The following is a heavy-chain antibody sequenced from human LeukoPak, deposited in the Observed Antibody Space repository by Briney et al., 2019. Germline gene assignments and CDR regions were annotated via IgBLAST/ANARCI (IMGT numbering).Heavy chain of an antibody. V-gene: IGHV3-23*01. J-gene: IGHJ4*02. Sequence: PGGTLRLSCAASGFTFSSYGMSWVRQAPGKGLEWVSAISGSGGSTYYADSVKGRFTISRDNSKNTLYLQMNSLRAEDTAVYYCAKDVIDAYKRFDYWGQGTLVTVSS. CDR2: ISGSGGST. CDR3: AKDVIDAYKRFDY. D-gene: IGHD3-16*01. CDR1: GFTFSSYG.